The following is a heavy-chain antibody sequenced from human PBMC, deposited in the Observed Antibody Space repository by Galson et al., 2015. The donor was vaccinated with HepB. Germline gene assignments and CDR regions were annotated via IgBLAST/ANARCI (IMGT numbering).Heavy chain of an antibody. Sequence: SLRLSCAASGFTFSSYAMNWVRQAPGKGLEWVSGISGSGDSTYYSDSVKGRFTISRDNSKNTLYLQVNSLRAEDTAVYYCAKPLWGLHDVFDIWGQGTVVTVSS. V-gene: IGHV3-23*01. D-gene: IGHD3-16*01. CDR3: AKPLWGLHDVFDI. J-gene: IGHJ3*02. CDR2: ISGSGDST. CDR1: GFTFSSYA.